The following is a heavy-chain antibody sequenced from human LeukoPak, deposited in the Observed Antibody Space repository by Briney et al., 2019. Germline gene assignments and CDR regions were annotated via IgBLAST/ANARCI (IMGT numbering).Heavy chain of an antibody. CDR3: AREGIFRDFDY. Sequence: SETLSLTCAVYGGSFSGYYWSWIRQPPGKGLEWIGEINHSGSTNYNPSLKSRVTISVDTSKNQFSLKLSSVTAADTAVYYCAREGIFRDFDYWGQGTLVTVSS. CDR2: INHSGST. V-gene: IGHV4-34*01. CDR1: GGSFSGYY. J-gene: IGHJ4*02.